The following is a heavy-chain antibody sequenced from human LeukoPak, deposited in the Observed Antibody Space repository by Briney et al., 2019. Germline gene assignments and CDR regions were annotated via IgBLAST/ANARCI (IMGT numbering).Heavy chain of an antibody. V-gene: IGHV3-7*03. Sequence: GGSLRLSCAASGFTFGSYWMSWVRQAPGKGPEWVANIKPDGGEKYYVDSVKGRFTVSRDNAKNSLFLQMNSLRAEDTAVYYRARVRSPHGSGSYDYWGQGTLVTVSS. D-gene: IGHD3-10*01. CDR1: GFTFGSYW. J-gene: IGHJ4*02. CDR3: ARVRSPHGSGSYDY. CDR2: IKPDGGEK.